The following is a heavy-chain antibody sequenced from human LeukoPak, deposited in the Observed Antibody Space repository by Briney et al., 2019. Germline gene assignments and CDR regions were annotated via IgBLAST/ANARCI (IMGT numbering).Heavy chain of an antibody. D-gene: IGHD6-19*01. CDR1: GFTFSSYA. Sequence: GGFLRLSCAASGFTFSSYAMYWVHQAPGKGLEWVSGIFGSGGSTHYADSVKGRFTISRDNSKNTVYLQMNSLRAEDTAVYYCAKTTTGYSSGRFPGWPVDYWGQGTLVTVSS. J-gene: IGHJ4*02. CDR2: IFGSGGST. CDR3: AKTTTGYSSGRFPGWPVDY. V-gene: IGHV3-23*01.